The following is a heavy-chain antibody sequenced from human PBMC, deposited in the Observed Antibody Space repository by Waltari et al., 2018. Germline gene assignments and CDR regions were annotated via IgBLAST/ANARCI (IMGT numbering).Heavy chain of an antibody. Sequence: QVQLVQSGAEVKKPGASVKVSCKASGYTFTSYGISWVRQAPGQGLEWMGWISAYNGNTNYAQKLQGRVTMTTDTSTSTAYMELRSLRSDDTAVYYCARDRWRVYSSSWAHGAFDIWGQVTMVTVSS. CDR1: GYTFTSYG. CDR3: ARDRWRVYSSSWAHGAFDI. D-gene: IGHD6-13*01. V-gene: IGHV1-18*01. J-gene: IGHJ3*02. CDR2: ISAYNGNT.